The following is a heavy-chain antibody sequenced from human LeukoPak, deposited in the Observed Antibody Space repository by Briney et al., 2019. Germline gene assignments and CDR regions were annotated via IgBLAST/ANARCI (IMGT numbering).Heavy chain of an antibody. CDR2: INPNSGGT. CDR1: GYTFTGYY. Sequence: ASVKVSCKASGYTFTGYYMHWVRQAPGQGLEWMGWINPNSGGTNYAQKFQGRVTMTRDTSVSTAYMELSRLRSDDTAVYYCTRDLLFQDAFDIWGQGTMVTVSS. J-gene: IGHJ3*02. CDR3: TRDLLFQDAFDI. V-gene: IGHV1-2*02.